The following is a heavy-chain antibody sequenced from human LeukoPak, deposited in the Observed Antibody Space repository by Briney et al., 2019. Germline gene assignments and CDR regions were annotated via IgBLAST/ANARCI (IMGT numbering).Heavy chain of an antibody. CDR1: GGSISNYY. J-gene: IGHJ4*02. Sequence: SETLSLTCTVSGGSISNYYWSWIRQSPGKGLEWIGYIHSSGSTDHNPSLTSRVTISVDTSKNQFSLRLSSVTAADTAVYYCARSPGWAAAGNEYYFDYWGQGTLVTVSS. CDR3: ARSPGWAAAGNEYYFDY. V-gene: IGHV4-4*09. CDR2: IHSSGST. D-gene: IGHD6-13*01.